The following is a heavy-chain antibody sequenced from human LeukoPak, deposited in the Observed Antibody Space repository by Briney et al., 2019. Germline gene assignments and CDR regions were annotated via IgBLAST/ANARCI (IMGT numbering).Heavy chain of an antibody. CDR2: IYSGGST. Sequence: GGSLRLSCAASGVTVSSNYMSWVRQAPGKGLEWVSVIYSGGSTYYADSVKGRFTISRHNSKNTLYLQMNSLRAEDTAVYYCASGYYDSSGVLDYWGQGTLVTVSS. D-gene: IGHD3-22*01. CDR1: GVTVSSNY. V-gene: IGHV3-53*04. CDR3: ASGYYDSSGVLDY. J-gene: IGHJ4*02.